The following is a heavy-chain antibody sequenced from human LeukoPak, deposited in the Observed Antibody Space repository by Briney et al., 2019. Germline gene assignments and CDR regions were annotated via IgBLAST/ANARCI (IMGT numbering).Heavy chain of an antibody. J-gene: IGHJ4*02. D-gene: IGHD3-9*01. Sequence: ASVKVSCKASGYTFTGYYMHWVRQAPGQGLEWMGRINPNSGGTNYARKFQGRVTMTRDTSISTAYMELSRLRSDDTAVYYCARTNYDILTGYSPHFDYWGQGTLVTVSS. V-gene: IGHV1-2*06. CDR1: GYTFTGYY. CDR2: INPNSGGT. CDR3: ARTNYDILTGYSPHFDY.